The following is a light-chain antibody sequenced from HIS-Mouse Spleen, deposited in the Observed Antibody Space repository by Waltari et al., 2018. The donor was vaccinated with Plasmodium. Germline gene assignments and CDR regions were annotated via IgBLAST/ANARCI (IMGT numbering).Light chain of an antibody. Sequence: SYELTQPPSVSVSPGQTARITCSGDALPKKYAYWYQQMSGQAPVLVIYEDSKRPSGIPGRFSGASSGTMATLTISGAQVEDEADYYCYSTDRSGNHRVFGGGTKLTVL. CDR1: ALPKKY. CDR2: EDS. J-gene: IGLJ3*02. V-gene: IGLV3-10*01. CDR3: YSTDRSGNHRV.